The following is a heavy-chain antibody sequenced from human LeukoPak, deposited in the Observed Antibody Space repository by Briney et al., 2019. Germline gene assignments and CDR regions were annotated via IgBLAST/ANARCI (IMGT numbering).Heavy chain of an antibody. CDR2: IRSKAYGGTT. Sequence: PGGSLRLSCTASGFTFGDYAMSWFRQAPGKGLEWVGFIRSKAYGGTTEYAASVKGRFTISRDDSKSIAYLQMNSLKTEDTAVYYCTRAGGQWLPRYYFDYWGQGTLVTVSS. D-gene: IGHD6-19*01. V-gene: IGHV3-49*03. CDR3: TRAGGQWLPRYYFDY. J-gene: IGHJ4*02. CDR1: GFTFGDYA.